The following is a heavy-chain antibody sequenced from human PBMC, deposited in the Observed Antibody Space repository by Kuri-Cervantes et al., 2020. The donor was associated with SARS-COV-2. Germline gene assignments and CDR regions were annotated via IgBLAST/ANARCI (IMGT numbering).Heavy chain of an antibody. CDR2: IIPIFGTA. D-gene: IGHD6-19*01. J-gene: IGHJ4*02. Sequence: SVKVSCKASGYTFTSYAISWVRQAPGQGLEWIGRIIPIFGTANYAQKFQGRVTITADESTSTAYMELSSLRSEDTAVYYCASRPYSSGWYEGIDYWGQGTLVTVSS. CDR1: GYTFTSYA. V-gene: IGHV1-69*13. CDR3: ASRPYSSGWYEGIDY.